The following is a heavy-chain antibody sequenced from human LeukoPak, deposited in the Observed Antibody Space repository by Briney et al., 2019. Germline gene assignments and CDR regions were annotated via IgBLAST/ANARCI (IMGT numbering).Heavy chain of an antibody. CDR2: INPNSGGT. V-gene: IGHV1-2*02. CDR1: GYTFTGYY. CDR3: ARDPVDTAMVEGLHAFDI. J-gene: IGHJ3*02. Sequence: ASVKVSCKASGYTFTGYYMHWVRQAPGQGLEWMGWINPNSGGTNYAQKFQGRVTMTRDTSISTAYMELSRLRSEDTAVYYCARDPVDTAMVEGLHAFDIWGQGTMVTVSS. D-gene: IGHD5-18*01.